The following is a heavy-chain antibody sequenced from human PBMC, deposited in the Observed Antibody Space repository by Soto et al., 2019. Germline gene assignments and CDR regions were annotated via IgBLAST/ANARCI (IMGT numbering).Heavy chain of an antibody. Sequence: GGSLRLSCAASGFTFSSYSMNWVRQAPGKGLEWVSSISSSSSYIYYADSVKGRFTISRDNAKNSLYLQMNSLRAEDTAVYYCARLSHPRNYMDVWGKGTTVTVSS. CDR2: ISSSSSYI. J-gene: IGHJ6*03. V-gene: IGHV3-21*01. CDR1: GFTFSSYS. CDR3: ARLSHPRNYMDV.